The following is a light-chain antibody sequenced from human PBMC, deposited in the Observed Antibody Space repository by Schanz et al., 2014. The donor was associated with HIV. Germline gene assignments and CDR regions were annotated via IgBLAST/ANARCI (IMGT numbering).Light chain of an antibody. V-gene: IGKV4-1*01. CDR1: QSVLSSSNNKNY. CDR3: QQYYSTPPT. Sequence: DIVMTQSADSLAVSLGERATIDCKSSQSVLSSSNNKNYLAWYQQKPGQPPKLLIHWASTRESGVPDRFSGSGSVTDFTLTISSLQAEDVAVYYCQQYYSTPPTFGGGTKVEIK. J-gene: IGKJ4*01. CDR2: WAS.